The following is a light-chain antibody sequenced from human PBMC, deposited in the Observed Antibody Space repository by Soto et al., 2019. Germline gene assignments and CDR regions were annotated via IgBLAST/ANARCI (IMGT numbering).Light chain of an antibody. CDR2: GAF. Sequence: IVLTQSPGTLSLSPGETATLSCRASQSVSSTFLTWYQQKPGQAPRLLIYGAFTRAAGIPDRFSGSGSGTDFTLTISRLEPEDFATYYCQHANSFPLTFGGGTKVEIK. J-gene: IGKJ4*01. CDR1: QSVSSTF. CDR3: QHANSFPLT. V-gene: IGKV3-20*01.